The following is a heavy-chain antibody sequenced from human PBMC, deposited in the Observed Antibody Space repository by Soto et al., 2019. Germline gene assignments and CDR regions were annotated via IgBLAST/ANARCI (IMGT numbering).Heavy chain of an antibody. CDR2: IVVGSGNT. CDR1: GFTFTSSA. CDR3: AADLCTNGVCYDY. J-gene: IGHJ4*02. Sequence: ASVKVSCKASGFTFTSSAVQWVRQARGQRLEWIGWIVVGSGNTNYAQKFQERVTITRDMSTSTAYMELSSLRSEDTAVYYCAADLCTNGVCYDYWGQGTLVTVSS. D-gene: IGHD2-8*01. V-gene: IGHV1-58*01.